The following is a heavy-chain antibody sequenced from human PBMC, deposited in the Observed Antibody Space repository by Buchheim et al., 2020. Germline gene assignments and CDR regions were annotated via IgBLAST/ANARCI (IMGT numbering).Heavy chain of an antibody. V-gene: IGHV3-7*01. D-gene: IGHD6-13*01. CDR2: IKPDGSDK. CDR1: GFTFSSYW. Sequence: EVQLVESGGGLVQPGGSLRLSCAASGFTFSSYWMSWVRQAPGKGLQWVANIKPDGSDKYYVDPVKGRFTVSRDNAKNSVYLQMNSLRVEDTAVYYCLGGGYSSSWGQGTL. CDR3: LGGGYSSS. J-gene: IGHJ4*02.